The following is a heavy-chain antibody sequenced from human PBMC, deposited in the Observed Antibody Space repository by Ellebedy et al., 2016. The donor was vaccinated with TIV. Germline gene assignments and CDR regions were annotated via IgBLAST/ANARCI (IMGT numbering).Heavy chain of an antibody. D-gene: IGHD6-13*01. V-gene: IGHV3-33*01. CDR1: GFTFSSYG. J-gene: IGHJ4*02. CDR3: ARELAAAGFFDY. CDR2: MWYDGSNK. Sequence: PGGSLRLSCAASGFTFSSYGMHWVRQAPGKGLEWVAVMWYDGSNKYYADSVKGRFTISRDNSKNALYLQMNSLRAEDTAVYYCARELAAAGFFDYWGQGTLVTVSS.